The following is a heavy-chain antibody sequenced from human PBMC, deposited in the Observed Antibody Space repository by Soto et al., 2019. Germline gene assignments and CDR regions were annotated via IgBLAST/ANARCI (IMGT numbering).Heavy chain of an antibody. V-gene: IGHV4-34*01. CDR1: GGYFGGFD. Sequence: ASVTMCVTCTVLGGYFGGFDWSWIRQHTGKGLEWIGEIYYSGSTNYNPSLKSRVTISVDTSKNQFSLKLSSVTAADTAVYYCARKVRRGYCSGGSCSWAFDIWGQGTMVTVSS. J-gene: IGHJ3*02. D-gene: IGHD2-15*01. CDR3: ARKVRRGYCSGGSCSWAFDI. CDR2: IYYSGST.